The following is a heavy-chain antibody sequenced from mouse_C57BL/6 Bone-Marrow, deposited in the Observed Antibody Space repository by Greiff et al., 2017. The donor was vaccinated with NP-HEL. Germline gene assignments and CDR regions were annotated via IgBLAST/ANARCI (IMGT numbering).Heavy chain of an antibody. Sequence: VQGVEPGAELVKPGASVKLSCKASGYEFSNYWMHWVKQRPGKGLEWIGKIYPGDGDTNYNGKFKDKATLTADKSSSTAYMQISSLPSEYSAVYFCARCAYWGQGTLVTVSA. CDR1: GYEFSNYW. V-gene: IGHV1-80*01. J-gene: IGHJ3*01. CDR3: ARCAY. CDR2: IYPGDGDT.